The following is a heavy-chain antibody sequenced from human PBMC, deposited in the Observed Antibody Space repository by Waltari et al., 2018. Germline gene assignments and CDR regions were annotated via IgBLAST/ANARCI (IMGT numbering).Heavy chain of an antibody. CDR3: ARAFYYYDSSGYYGAFDI. Sequence: EVQLVQSGAEVKKPGESLKISCKGSGYSFTSYWIGWVRQMPGKGLEWMGIIYTGDSDNRYSPSFQGKVTISADKSISTAYLQWSSLKASDTAMYYCARAFYYYDSSGYYGAFDIWGQGTMVTVSS. V-gene: IGHV5-51*03. D-gene: IGHD3-22*01. CDR1: GYSFTSYW. CDR2: IYTGDSDN. J-gene: IGHJ3*02.